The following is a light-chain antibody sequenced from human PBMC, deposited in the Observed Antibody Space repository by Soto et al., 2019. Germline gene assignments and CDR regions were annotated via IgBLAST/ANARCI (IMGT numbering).Light chain of an antibody. CDR3: QQFRNWPWT. J-gene: IGKJ1*01. Sequence: EIVMTQSPATLSVSPGERATLSCRASQSVSSNLAWYQRKPGQAPRLLIYGASTRATGIPAWFSGSGSGTEFTLTISSLQSEDFAVYYCQQFRNWPWTFGQGTKVDIK. CDR2: GAS. CDR1: QSVSSN. V-gene: IGKV3-15*01.